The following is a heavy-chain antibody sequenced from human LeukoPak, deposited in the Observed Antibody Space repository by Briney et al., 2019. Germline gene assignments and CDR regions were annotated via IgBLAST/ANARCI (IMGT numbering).Heavy chain of an antibody. J-gene: IGHJ6*03. D-gene: IGHD2-15*01. CDR2: IYHSGST. Sequence: SGTLSLTCAVSGGSISSSNWWSWVRQPPGKGLEWIGEIYHSGSTNYNPSLKSRVTISVDKSKNQFSLKLSSVTAADTAVYYCARGGRCSGGSCYYYYYYMDVWGKGTTVTVSS. CDR3: ARGGRCSGGSCYYYYYYMDV. V-gene: IGHV4-4*02. CDR1: GGSISSSNW.